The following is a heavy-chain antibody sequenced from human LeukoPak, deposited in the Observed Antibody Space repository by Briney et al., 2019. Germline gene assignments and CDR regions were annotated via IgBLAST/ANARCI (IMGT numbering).Heavy chain of an antibody. Sequence: SETLSLTCAVYGGSFSGYYWSWIRQPPGKGLEWIGEINHSGNTNSNPSLKSRVTMSVDTSKNQFSLKLSSVTAADTAVYYCARGDTAMGNYDYWGQGTLVTVSS. CDR3: ARGDTAMGNYDY. CDR2: INHSGNT. V-gene: IGHV4-34*01. D-gene: IGHD5-18*01. CDR1: GGSFSGYY. J-gene: IGHJ4*02.